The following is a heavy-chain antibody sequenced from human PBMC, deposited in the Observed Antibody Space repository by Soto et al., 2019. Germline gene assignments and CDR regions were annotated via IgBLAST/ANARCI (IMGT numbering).Heavy chain of an antibody. CDR3: AILPGPGRTFDP. J-gene: IGHJ5*02. Sequence: PSETLSLTCAVYGGSFSGYYWSWIRQPPGKGLEWIGEINHSGSTNYNPSLKSRVTISVDTSKNQFSLKLSSVTAADTAVYYCAILPGPGRTFDPWGQGTLVTVSS. V-gene: IGHV4-34*01. CDR2: INHSGST. CDR1: GGSFSGYY.